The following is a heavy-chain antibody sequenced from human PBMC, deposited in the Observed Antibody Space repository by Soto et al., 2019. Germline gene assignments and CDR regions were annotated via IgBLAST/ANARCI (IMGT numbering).Heavy chain of an antibody. J-gene: IGHJ4*02. D-gene: IGHD3-22*01. Sequence: QVQLVQSGAEVKKPGSSVKVSCKPSGGSFSNYAISWVRQAPGQGLEWMGGIIPIFATANYAQKFQGRVTITADASTHTAYMELNSLRSEDTAVYYCARDAFYYDGPTGVYYFDYWGQGTLVTVSS. CDR3: ARDAFYYDGPTGVYYFDY. V-gene: IGHV1-69*12. CDR2: IIPIFATA. CDR1: GGSFSNYA.